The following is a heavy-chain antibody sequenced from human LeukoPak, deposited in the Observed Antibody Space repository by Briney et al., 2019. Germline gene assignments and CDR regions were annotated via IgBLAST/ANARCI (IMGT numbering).Heavy chain of an antibody. D-gene: IGHD2-21*02. CDR3: ASHTVCGGDCYDNYFDY. CDR1: GGSISSSSYY. J-gene: IGHJ4*02. CDR2: IYYSGST. V-gene: IGHV4-61*05. Sequence: SETLSLTCTVSGGSISSSSYYWGWIRQPPGKGLEWIGYIYYSGSTNYNPSLKSRVTISVDTSKNQFSLRLSSVTAADTAVYYCASHTVCGGDCYDNYFDYWGQGTLVTVSS.